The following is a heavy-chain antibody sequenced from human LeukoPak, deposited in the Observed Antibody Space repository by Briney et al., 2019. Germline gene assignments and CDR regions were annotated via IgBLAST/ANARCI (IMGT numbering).Heavy chain of an antibody. Sequence: ASVKVSCKASGYTFTSYYMQWVRQAPGQGLEWMGIINPSGGSTSYAQKFQGRVTMTRDTSTSTVYMELSSLRSEDTAVYYCASVVSYGAPLDYWGQGTLVTVSS. CDR3: ASVVSYGAPLDY. V-gene: IGHV1-46*01. CDR2: INPSGGST. J-gene: IGHJ4*02. D-gene: IGHD4-17*01. CDR1: GYTFTSYY.